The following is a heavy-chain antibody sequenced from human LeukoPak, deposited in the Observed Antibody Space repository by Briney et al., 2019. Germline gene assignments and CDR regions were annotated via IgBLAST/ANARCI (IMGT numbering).Heavy chain of an antibody. D-gene: IGHD6-13*01. CDR3: ARVSSSSPGENWFDP. CDR2: IYPGDSDT. CDR1: GYSFTSYW. Sequence: GESLKISCKGSGYSFTSYWIGWVRQMPVKGLEWMGIIYPGDSDTRYSPSFQGQVIISADKSISTAYLQWSSLKASDTAMYYCARVSSSSPGENWFDPWGQGTLVTVSS. V-gene: IGHV5-51*01. J-gene: IGHJ5*02.